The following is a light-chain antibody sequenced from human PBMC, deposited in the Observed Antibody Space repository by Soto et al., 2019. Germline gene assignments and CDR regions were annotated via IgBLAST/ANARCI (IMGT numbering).Light chain of an antibody. CDR3: CSYAGSITFVV. Sequence: QSALTQPASVSGSPGQSITISCTGTSSDVGSYNLVSWYQQHPGKAPKVMIYEGSKRPSGVSNRFSGSKSGNTASLTISGLQAEDEADYYCCSYAGSITFVVFGGGTKLTV. CDR2: EGS. CDR1: SSDVGSYNL. J-gene: IGLJ2*01. V-gene: IGLV2-23*03.